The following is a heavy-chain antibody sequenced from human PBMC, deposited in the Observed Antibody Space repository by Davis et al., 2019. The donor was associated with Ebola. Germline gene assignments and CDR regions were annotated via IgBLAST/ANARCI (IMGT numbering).Heavy chain of an antibody. Sequence: SETLSLTCAVSGGSISSSNWWSWVRQPPGKGLEWIGEINHSGSTYYNPSLKSRVTISVDTSKNQFSLKLSSVTAADTAVYYCARGAGGIAENWGQGTLVTVSS. CDR2: INHSGST. J-gene: IGHJ4*02. V-gene: IGHV4-4*02. CDR1: GGSISSSNW. CDR3: ARGAGGIAEN. D-gene: IGHD6-13*01.